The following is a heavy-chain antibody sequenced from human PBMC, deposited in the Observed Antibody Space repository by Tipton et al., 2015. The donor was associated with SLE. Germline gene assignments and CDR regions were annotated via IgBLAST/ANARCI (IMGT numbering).Heavy chain of an antibody. CDR1: GDSISSGSYF. V-gene: IGHV4-61*10. D-gene: IGHD3-16*01. CDR2: IHSSGST. CDR3: ARSDGGY. Sequence: TLSLTCTVSGDSISSGSYFWNWIRQPAGKGLEWIGYIHSSGSTNYNSSLESRVTISVDTSRNQFSLKLTSVTAADTAVYYCARSDGGYWGQGTQVTVSS. J-gene: IGHJ4*02.